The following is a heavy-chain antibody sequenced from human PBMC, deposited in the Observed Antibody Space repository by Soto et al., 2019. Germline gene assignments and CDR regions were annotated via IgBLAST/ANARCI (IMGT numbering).Heavy chain of an antibody. D-gene: IGHD4-4*01. CDR2: IYPGDSDT. V-gene: IGHV5-51*01. CDR1: GYSFTIYW. CDR3: ATHPSNDYISQTFDY. J-gene: IGHJ4*02. Sequence: GESLKISCKGSGYSFTIYWIGCVLQMPGKGLEWMGIIYPGDSDTRYSPSFQGQVTISADKSISTAYLQWSSLKASDTAMYYCATHPSNDYISQTFDYWGQGTLVTVSS.